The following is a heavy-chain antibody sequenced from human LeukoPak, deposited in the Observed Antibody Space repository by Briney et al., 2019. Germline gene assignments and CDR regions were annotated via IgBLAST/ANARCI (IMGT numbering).Heavy chain of an antibody. CDR1: GFTFSDYY. J-gene: IGHJ3*02. D-gene: IGHD3-22*01. CDR2: ISSSGSTI. V-gene: IGHV3-11*04. CDR3: ARVRSGYYHDAFDI. Sequence: PGGSLRLSCAASGFTFSDYYMSWIRQAPGKGLEWASYISSSGSTIYYADFVKGRFTISRDNAKNSLHLQMNSLRVEDTAVYYCARVRSGYYHDAFDIWGQGTMVTVSS.